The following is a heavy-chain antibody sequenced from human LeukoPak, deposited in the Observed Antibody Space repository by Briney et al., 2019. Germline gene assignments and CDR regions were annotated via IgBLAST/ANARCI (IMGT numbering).Heavy chain of an antibody. V-gene: IGHV3-21*01. J-gene: IGHJ4*02. Sequence: GGSLRLSCAASGFTFSSYTMNWVRQAPGKGLEWVSSISSSSSYIYYADSVKGRFTISRDNAKNSLYLQMNSLRAEDTAVYYCARGGFHYFDYWGQGTLVTVSS. CDR1: GFTFSSYT. CDR3: ARGGFHYFDY. D-gene: IGHD5-12*01. CDR2: ISSSSSYI.